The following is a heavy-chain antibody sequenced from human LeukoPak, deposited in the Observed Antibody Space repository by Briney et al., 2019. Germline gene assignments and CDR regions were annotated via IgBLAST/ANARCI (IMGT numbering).Heavy chain of an antibody. CDR2: ISRSSTYM. V-gene: IGHV3-21*01. CDR1: GFTFSSYT. CDR3: AKPHFDD. Sequence: PGGSLRLSCAASGFTFSSYTMNWVRQAPGKGLEWVSSISRSSTYMYYADSVKGRFTISRDNSKSTLYLQMNSLRAGDTAVYYCAKPHFDDWGQGTLVTVSS. J-gene: IGHJ4*02.